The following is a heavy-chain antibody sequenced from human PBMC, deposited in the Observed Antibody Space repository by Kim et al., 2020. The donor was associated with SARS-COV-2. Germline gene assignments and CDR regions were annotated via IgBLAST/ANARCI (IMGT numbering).Heavy chain of an antibody. Sequence: SVKVSCKASGGTFSSYAISWVRQAPGQGLEWMGGIIPIFGTANYAQKFQGRVTITADESTSTAYMELSSLRSEDTAVYYCARDRGCGGDCSHYIYYYGMDVWGQGTTVTVSS. V-gene: IGHV1-69*13. CDR2: IIPIFGTA. J-gene: IGHJ6*02. CDR1: GGTFSSYA. CDR3: ARDRGCGGDCSHYIYYYGMDV. D-gene: IGHD2-21*01.